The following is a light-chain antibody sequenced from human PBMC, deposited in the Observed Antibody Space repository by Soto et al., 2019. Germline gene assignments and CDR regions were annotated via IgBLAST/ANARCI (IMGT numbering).Light chain of an antibody. CDR2: DVD. CDR1: SSDVGGYNY. J-gene: IGLJ2*01. Sequence: QSALTQPASISGSPGQSVTISCTGTSSDVGGYNYVSWYQQYPGKAPKLVIYDVDNRPSGVSHRFSGSKSGKTASLTISGLQADDEADYYCSSYTSSSTVIFGGGTKLTVL. V-gene: IGLV2-14*03. CDR3: SSYTSSSTVI.